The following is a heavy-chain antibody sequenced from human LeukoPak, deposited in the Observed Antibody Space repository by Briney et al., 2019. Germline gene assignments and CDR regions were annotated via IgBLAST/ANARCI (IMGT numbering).Heavy chain of an antibody. CDR3: ARVFRGVIYNWFDP. Sequence: PSETLSLTCTVSGGSISSSSYYWGWIRQPPGKGLEWIGSIYYSGSTYYNPSLKSRVTISVDTSKNQFSLKLSSVTAADTAVYYCARVFRGVIYNWFDPWGQGTLVTVSS. CDR1: GGSISSSSYY. D-gene: IGHD3-10*01. V-gene: IGHV4-39*01. CDR2: IYYSGST. J-gene: IGHJ5*02.